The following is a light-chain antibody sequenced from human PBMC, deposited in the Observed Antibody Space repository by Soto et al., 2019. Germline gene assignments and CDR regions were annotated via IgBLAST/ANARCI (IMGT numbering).Light chain of an antibody. V-gene: IGKV3-15*01. J-gene: IGKJ4*01. Sequence: EILITQSPASRSVAPGERVAFPCRASQGVSRKLAWYAHKPGQAPRILTSGASPGETGIPAGFTGSGAGTGCTRAISSLKSEDGSVDSCPQYYTWTITFGGGTKVDIK. CDR1: QGVSRK. CDR3: PQYYTWTIT. CDR2: GAS.